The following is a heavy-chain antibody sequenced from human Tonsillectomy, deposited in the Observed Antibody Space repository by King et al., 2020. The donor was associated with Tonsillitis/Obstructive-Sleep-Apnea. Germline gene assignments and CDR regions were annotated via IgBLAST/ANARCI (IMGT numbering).Heavy chain of an antibody. J-gene: IGHJ3*02. Sequence: QLVQSGGGLVQPGRSLRLSCAASGFTFDDYAMHWVRQAPGKGLEWVSGISWNSGSIGYADSVKGRFTISRDNAKNSLYLQMNSLRAEDTALYYCATPGRYGGYAFDIWGQGKMVTVSS. CDR1: GFTFDDYA. CDR3: ATPGRYGGYAFDI. D-gene: IGHD4-23*01. CDR2: ISWNSGSI. V-gene: IGHV3-9*01.